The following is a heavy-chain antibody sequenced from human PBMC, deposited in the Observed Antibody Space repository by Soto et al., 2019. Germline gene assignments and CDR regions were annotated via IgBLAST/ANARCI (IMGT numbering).Heavy chain of an antibody. Sequence: GGSLRLSCVASGFTFSSHAMSWVRQVPGKGLEWVSAISGDGTSTFYADSVKGRFTISRDNSKNTLYLQMNSLRAEDTAVYYCAKVVRDYYYDSSGYADYWGQGTLVTVSS. V-gene: IGHV3-23*01. CDR3: AKVVRDYYYDSSGYADY. CDR1: GFTFSSHA. J-gene: IGHJ4*02. CDR2: ISGDGTST. D-gene: IGHD3-22*01.